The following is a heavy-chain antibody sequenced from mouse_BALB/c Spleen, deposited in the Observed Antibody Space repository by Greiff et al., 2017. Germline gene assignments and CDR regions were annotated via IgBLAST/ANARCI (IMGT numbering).Heavy chain of an antibody. CDR2: VWAGGST. Sequence: VQLQQSGPGLVAPSQSLSITCTVSGFSLTTYGVHWVRQPPGKGLEWLGIVWAGGSTNYNSALMSRLSISKDNSKRQVILKMNSLQTDDTAMYYCTRDYNVYYYAMDYWGQGTSVTVSS. CDR1: GFSLTTYG. J-gene: IGHJ4*01. D-gene: IGHD1-3*01. V-gene: IGHV2-9*02. CDR3: TRDYNVYYYAMDY.